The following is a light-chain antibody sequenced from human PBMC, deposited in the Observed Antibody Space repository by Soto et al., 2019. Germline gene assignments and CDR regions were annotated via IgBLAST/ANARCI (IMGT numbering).Light chain of an antibody. J-gene: IGKJ3*01. CDR2: GAS. Sequence: GLTQSAGTVSLSPGERATLSCRASQSVAANYLAWYQQKRGQAPRLLIYGASSRATGIPDRFSGSGSGTDFTLTISRLEPEDFSVYYCHQYGTAPLTFGPGTKVDIK. V-gene: IGKV3-20*01. CDR3: HQYGTAPLT. CDR1: QSVAANY.